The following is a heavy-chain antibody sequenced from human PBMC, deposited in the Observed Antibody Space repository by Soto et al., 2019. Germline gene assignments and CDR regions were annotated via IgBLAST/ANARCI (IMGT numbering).Heavy chain of an antibody. D-gene: IGHD3-3*01. Sequence: PSETLSLTCAVYGGSFSGYYWSWIRQPPGKGLEWIGEINHSGSTNYNPSLKSRVTISVDTSKNQFSLKLSSVTAADTAVYYCARGGTYYDFWSGSPQVYWGQGTLVTVSS. CDR1: GGSFSGYY. V-gene: IGHV4-34*01. J-gene: IGHJ4*02. CDR2: INHSGST. CDR3: ARGGTYYDFWSGSPQVY.